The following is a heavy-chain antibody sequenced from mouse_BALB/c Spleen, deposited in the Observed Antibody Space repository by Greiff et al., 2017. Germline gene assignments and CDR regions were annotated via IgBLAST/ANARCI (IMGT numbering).Heavy chain of an antibody. CDR3: ARQGRYDGAWFAY. CDR2: ISNGGGST. CDR1: GFTFSSYT. J-gene: IGHJ3*01. Sequence: EVQRVESGGGLVQPGGSLKLSCAASGFTFSSYTMSWVRQTPEKRLEWVAYISNGGGSTYYPDTVKGRFTISRDNAKNTLYLQMSSLKSEDTAMYYCARQGRYDGAWFAYWGQGTLVTVSA. V-gene: IGHV5-12-2*01. D-gene: IGHD2-14*01.